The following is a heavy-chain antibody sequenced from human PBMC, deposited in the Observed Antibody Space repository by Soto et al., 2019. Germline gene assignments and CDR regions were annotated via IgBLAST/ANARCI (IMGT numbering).Heavy chain of an antibody. V-gene: IGHV4-4*07. Sequence: QVQLQESGPGLVKPSETLSLTCTVSGDSFSSYYWSWVRQPAGKGLEWIGRIYRNGDSDYTSSLKSRVTLSIDTYKKQFSLKLNSVTAADTAVYYCARDTRLEGATVGLYDFWGQGTLVTVSS. D-gene: IGHD1-26*01. CDR3: ARDTRLEGATVGLYDF. CDR1: GDSFSSYY. J-gene: IGHJ4*02. CDR2: IYRNGDS.